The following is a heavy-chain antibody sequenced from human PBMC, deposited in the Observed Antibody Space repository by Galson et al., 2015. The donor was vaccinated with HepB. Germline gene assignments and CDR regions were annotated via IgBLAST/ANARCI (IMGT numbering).Heavy chain of an antibody. J-gene: IGHJ5*02. V-gene: IGHV1-58*02. D-gene: IGHD6-13*01. CDR3: AAEVRDIAAAGYNWFDP. CDR2: IVVGSGNT. CDR1: GFTFTSSA. Sequence: SVKVSCKASGFTFTSSAMQWVRQARGQRLEWIGWIVVGSGNTNYAQKFQERVTITRDMSTSTAYVELSSLRSEDTAVYYCAAEVRDIAAAGYNWFDPWGQGTLVTVSS.